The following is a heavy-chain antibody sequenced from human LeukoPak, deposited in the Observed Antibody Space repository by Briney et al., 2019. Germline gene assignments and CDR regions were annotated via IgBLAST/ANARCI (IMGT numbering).Heavy chain of an antibody. CDR1: GLIVSSNY. D-gene: IGHD2-2*01. CDR3: ARWYCSSTNCYYDY. Sequence: PGGSLRLSCAASGLIVSSNYMSWVRQAPGKGLEWVSMIYSDGTTHYTDSVKGRFTISRDNSKNTLYLQMNSLRAEDTAVYYCARWYCSSTNCYYDYWGQGTLVTVSS. J-gene: IGHJ4*02. V-gene: IGHV3-53*01. CDR2: IYSDGTT.